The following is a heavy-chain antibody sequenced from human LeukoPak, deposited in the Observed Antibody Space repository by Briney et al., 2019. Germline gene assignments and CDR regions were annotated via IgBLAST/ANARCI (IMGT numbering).Heavy chain of an antibody. D-gene: IGHD6-19*01. CDR1: GFTFSGYW. CDR2: IKQDGTEK. J-gene: IGHJ4*02. CDR3: AGDGSGWSVY. Sequence: PGGSLRLSCAASGFTFSGYWMSWLRQAPGKGLEWVANIKQDGTEKYYVDSVKGRFIISRGNAKNSLYLQMNSLRAEDTAVYYCAGDGSGWSVYWGQGTLVTVSS. V-gene: IGHV3-7*01.